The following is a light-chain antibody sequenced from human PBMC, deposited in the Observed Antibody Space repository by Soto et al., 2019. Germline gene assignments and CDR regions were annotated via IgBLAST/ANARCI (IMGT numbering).Light chain of an antibody. CDR2: ANS. CDR1: SSNIGAPYD. V-gene: IGLV1-40*01. CDR3: QSYDNSLSGWV. J-gene: IGLJ3*02. Sequence: QSVLTQPPSVSGAPGQRVTISCTGSSSNIGAPYDVHWYQQLPGTAPKLLIHANSDRPSGVPDRFSGSKSGTSASLAITGLQAEDEADYYSQSYDNSLSGWVFGGGTKVTVL.